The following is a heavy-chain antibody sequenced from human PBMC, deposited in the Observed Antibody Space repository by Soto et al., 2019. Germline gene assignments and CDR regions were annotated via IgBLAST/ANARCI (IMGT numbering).Heavy chain of an antibody. CDR1: GFTFSDYA. CDR2: VGGSDDDK. Sequence: PGGSLRLSCAASGFTFSDYAMSWVRQTPGKGLQWVSGVGGSDDDKHYADSVRGRFIVSRDNSKNTLYLRMNSLRADDTAVYYCAKDVSSFNGVWDPFDMWGPGTEVTVSS. V-gene: IGHV3-23*01. D-gene: IGHD2-8*01. CDR3: AKDVSSFNGVWDPFDM. J-gene: IGHJ3*02.